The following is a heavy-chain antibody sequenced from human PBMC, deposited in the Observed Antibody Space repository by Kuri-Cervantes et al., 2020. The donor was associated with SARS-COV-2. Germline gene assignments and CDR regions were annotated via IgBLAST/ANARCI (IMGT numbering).Heavy chain of an antibody. CDR2: INPSGGST. CDR3: AREGRNIDYYYGMDV. CDR1: GYSFTTYG. V-gene: IGHV1-46*01. Sequence: ASVKVSCKASGYSFTTYGMSWVRQAPGQGLEWMGIINPSGGSTSYAQKFQGRVTMTRDTSTSTVYMELSSLRSEDTAVYYCAREGRNIDYYYGMDVWGQGTTVTVSS. J-gene: IGHJ6*02. D-gene: IGHD1-14*01.